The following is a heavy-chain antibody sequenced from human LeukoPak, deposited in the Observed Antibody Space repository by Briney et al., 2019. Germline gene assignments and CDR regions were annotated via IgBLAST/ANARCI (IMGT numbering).Heavy chain of an antibody. CDR1: GFTFSSYG. CDR3: ARDRIQLWLGPDY. J-gene: IGHJ4*02. CDR2: IWYDGSNK. V-gene: IGHV3-33*01. Sequence: GGSLRLSCAASGFTFSSYGMHWVRQAPGQGLEWVAVIWYDGSNKYYADSVKGRFTISRDNSKNTLYLQMNSLRAEDTAVYYCARDRIQLWLGPDYWGQGTLVTVSS. D-gene: IGHD5-18*01.